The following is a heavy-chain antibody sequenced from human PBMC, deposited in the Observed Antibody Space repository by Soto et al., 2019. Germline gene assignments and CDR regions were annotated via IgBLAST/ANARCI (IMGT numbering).Heavy chain of an antibody. CDR3: ARDRRYYDSSGYSYYYYGMDV. V-gene: IGHV4-4*02. CDR1: GGPISSSNW. D-gene: IGHD3-22*01. Sequence: LSLTCAVPGGPISSSNWWSWVRQPPGKGLEWIGEIYHSGSTNYNPSLKSRVTISVDKSKNQFSLKLSSVTAADTAVYYCARDRRYYDSSGYSYYYYGMDVWGQGTTVTVSS. CDR2: IYHSGST. J-gene: IGHJ6*02.